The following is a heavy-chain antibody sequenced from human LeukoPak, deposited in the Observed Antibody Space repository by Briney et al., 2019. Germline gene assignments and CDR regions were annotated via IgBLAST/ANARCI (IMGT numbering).Heavy chain of an antibody. D-gene: IGHD3-9*01. CDR3: ARDRDWMLYDY. CDR1: GFTFSSYA. Sequence: HPGGSLRLSCAASGFTFSSYAMSWVRQVPGKGLEWVARISHDGNTKSYADSVKGRFTISRDNSKNTLSLEMYSLRAEDTAMYYCARDRDWMLYDYWGQGTLVTVSS. CDR2: ISHDGNTK. V-gene: IGHV3-33*08. J-gene: IGHJ4*02.